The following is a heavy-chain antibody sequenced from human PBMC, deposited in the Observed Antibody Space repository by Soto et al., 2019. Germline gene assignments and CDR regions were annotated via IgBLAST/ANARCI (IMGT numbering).Heavy chain of an antibody. D-gene: IGHD6-19*01. V-gene: IGHV1-3*01. Sequence: AASVKVSCKASGYTFTSYAMHWVRQAPGQRLEWMGWINAGNGNTKYSQKFQGRVTITRDTSASTAYMELSSLGSEDTAVYYCARDYDVAGTFSFDYWGQGTLVTVSS. CDR2: INAGNGNT. CDR1: GYTFTSYA. J-gene: IGHJ4*02. CDR3: ARDYDVAGTFSFDY.